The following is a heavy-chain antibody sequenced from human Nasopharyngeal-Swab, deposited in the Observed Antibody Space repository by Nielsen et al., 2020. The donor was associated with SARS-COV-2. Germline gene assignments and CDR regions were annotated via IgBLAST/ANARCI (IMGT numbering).Heavy chain of an antibody. CDR2: ISYDGSNK. V-gene: IGHV3-30*18. Sequence: GESLKISCAASGFTFSGYGMHWVRQAPGKGLEWVAVISYDGSNKYYADSVKGRFTISRDNSKNTLYLQMNSLRAEDTAVYYCAKAHSSSWFHYYYYGMDVWGQGTTVTVSS. CDR1: GFTFSGYG. J-gene: IGHJ6*02. D-gene: IGHD6-13*01. CDR3: AKAHSSSWFHYYYYGMDV.